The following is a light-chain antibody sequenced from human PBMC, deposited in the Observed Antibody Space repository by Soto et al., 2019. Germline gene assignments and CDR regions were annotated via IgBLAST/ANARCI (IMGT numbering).Light chain of an antibody. CDR2: EVS. CDR3: SSYTSCSTRV. J-gene: IGLJ1*01. CDR1: SSDVGAYDY. V-gene: IGLV2-14*03. Sequence: SALTQPASVSGSPGQSITISCTGTSSDVGAYDYVSWYQQHPDKAPKLMIYEVSNRPSGVSNRFSGSKSVNTATLTISGLQAEDEADYYCSSYTSCSTRVFGTGTKVTVL.